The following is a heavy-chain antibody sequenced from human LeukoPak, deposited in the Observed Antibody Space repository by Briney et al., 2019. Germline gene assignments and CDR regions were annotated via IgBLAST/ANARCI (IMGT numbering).Heavy chain of an antibody. V-gene: IGHV4-39*07. J-gene: IGHJ4*02. D-gene: IGHD3-9*01. CDR1: SGSVSNSHYY. CDR3: ARDLSFDWFPYYFDY. CDR2: IFYSGNT. Sequence: SETLSLTCTVSSGSVSNSHYYWAWVRQPPGKGLEWLGCIFYSGNTHYNPSLKSPVTISIDTSKNQFSLKVSSVTAADTAIYYCARDLSFDWFPYYFDYWGQGILVTVSS.